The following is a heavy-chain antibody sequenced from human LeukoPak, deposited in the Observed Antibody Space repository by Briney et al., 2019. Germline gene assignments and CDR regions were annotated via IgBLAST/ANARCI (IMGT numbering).Heavy chain of an antibody. V-gene: IGHV4-34*01. D-gene: IGHD3-22*01. CDR3: ARESRHYYDNSGYYSPTDY. CDR1: GGSFSGYY. J-gene: IGHJ4*02. CDR2: IYYTGST. Sequence: SETLPLTCAVYGGSFSGYYWSWIRQPPKKGLEWIGNIYYTGSTYYNPSLKSRVTLSVGPSKNQFSLKLTSVTAADTAVYYCARESRHYYDNSGYYSPTDYWGQGTLVTVSS.